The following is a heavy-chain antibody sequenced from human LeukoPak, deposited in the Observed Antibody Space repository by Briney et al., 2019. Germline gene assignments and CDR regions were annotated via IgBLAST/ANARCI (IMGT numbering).Heavy chain of an antibody. V-gene: IGHV4-34*01. CDR1: GGSFSGYY. CDR3: TRGAVGSTPHVAFDI. Sequence: SETLSLTCAVYGGSFSGYYWSWIRQPPGKGLEWIGEINHSGSTNYNPSLKSRVTISVDTSKSQFSLKLTSVTGADTAVYYCTRGAVGSTPHVAFDIWGQGTMVTVSS. J-gene: IGHJ3*02. D-gene: IGHD1-26*01. CDR2: INHSGST.